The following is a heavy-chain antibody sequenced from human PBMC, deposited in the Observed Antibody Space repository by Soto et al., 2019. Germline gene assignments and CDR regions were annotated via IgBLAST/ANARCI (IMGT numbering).Heavy chain of an antibody. CDR1: GGTFSSYA. V-gene: IGHV1-69*13. CDR2: IIPIFGTA. CDR3: ATISPNYYDSSGPILD. J-gene: IGHJ4*02. D-gene: IGHD3-22*01. Sequence: GASVKVSCKASGGTFSSYAISWVRQAPGQGLEWMGGIIPIFGTANYAQKFQGRVTITADESTSTAYMELSSLRSEDTAVYYCATISPNYYDSSGPILDWGQGTLVTVSS.